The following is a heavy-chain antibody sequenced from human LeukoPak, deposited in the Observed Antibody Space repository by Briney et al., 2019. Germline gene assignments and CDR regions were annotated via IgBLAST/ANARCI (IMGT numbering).Heavy chain of an antibody. CDR2: INPNSGGT. D-gene: IGHD3-22*01. V-gene: IGHV1-2*06. J-gene: IGHJ1*01. Sequence: ASVKVSCKASGYTFTGYYMHWVRQAPGQGLEWMGRINPNSGGTNYAQKFQGRVTMTRDTSISTAYVELSRLRSDDTAVYYCARELYAGWLFEYFQHWGQGTLGPVSS. CDR3: ARELYAGWLFEYFQH. CDR1: GYTFTGYY.